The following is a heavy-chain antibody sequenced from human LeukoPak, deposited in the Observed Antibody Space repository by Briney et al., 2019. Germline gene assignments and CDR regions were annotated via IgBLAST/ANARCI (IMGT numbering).Heavy chain of an antibody. CDR3: ARDGYFDL. Sequence: ASVTVSCMASGYTFTTHGIAWVRQAPGQGLEWMGWISAHNGNTNYAQSLQGRVTMTTDTSTNTAYMELRSLRSDDTAAYYCARDGYFDLWGRGTLVTVSS. J-gene: IGHJ2*01. V-gene: IGHV1-18*01. CDR1: GYTFTTHG. CDR2: ISAHNGNT.